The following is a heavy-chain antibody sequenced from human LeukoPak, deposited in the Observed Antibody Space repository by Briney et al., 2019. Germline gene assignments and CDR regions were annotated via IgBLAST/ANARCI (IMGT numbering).Heavy chain of an antibody. J-gene: IGHJ4*02. CDR1: XXXXXSXX. V-gene: IGHV3-23*01. D-gene: IGHD3-10*01. CDR3: AKEVWFGELSHFDY. CDR2: ISGSGGST. Sequence: PGGXLRXXXXXXXXXXXSXXXSWVXQAPGKGLEWVSAISGSGGSTYYADSVKGRFTISRDNSKNTLYLQMNSLRAEDTAVYYCAKEVWFGELSHFDYWGQGTLVTVSS.